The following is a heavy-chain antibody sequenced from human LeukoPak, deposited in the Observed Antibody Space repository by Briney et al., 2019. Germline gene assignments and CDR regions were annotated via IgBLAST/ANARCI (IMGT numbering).Heavy chain of an antibody. J-gene: IGHJ4*02. D-gene: IGHD2-2*01. CDR1: GFTFSSYA. Sequence: GGSLRLSCAASGFTFSSYAMHWVRQAPGKGLEWVAVISYDGSNKYYADSVKGRFTISRDNSKNTLYLQMNSLRAEDTAVYYRARDLSSDIVVVPAAIGKGLFDYWGQGTLVTVSS. CDR2: ISYDGSNK. CDR3: ARDLSSDIVVVPAAIGKGLFDY. V-gene: IGHV3-30-3*01.